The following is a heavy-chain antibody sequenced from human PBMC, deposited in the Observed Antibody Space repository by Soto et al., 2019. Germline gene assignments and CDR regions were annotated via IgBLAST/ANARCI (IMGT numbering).Heavy chain of an antibody. Sequence: QVQLQESGPGLVKPSGTLSLTCAVSGGSLSSSNWWSWVRQPPGKGLEWIGEIYHSGTANYNPSLKSRVTISMDKSNNQISLDLSSVTAADSAVYFCARHIAVTGTRGFDYWGQGTLVTVSA. J-gene: IGHJ4*02. V-gene: IGHV4-4*02. CDR1: GGSLSSSNW. CDR2: IYHSGTA. CDR3: ARHIAVTGTRGFDY. D-gene: IGHD6-19*01.